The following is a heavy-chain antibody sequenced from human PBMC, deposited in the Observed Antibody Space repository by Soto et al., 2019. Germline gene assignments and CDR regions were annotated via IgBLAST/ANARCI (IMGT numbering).Heavy chain of an antibody. CDR3: AKEVGWLQSHYYSGIDV. V-gene: IGHV3-30*18. J-gene: IGHJ6*02. CDR1: GFTFSSYG. D-gene: IGHD1-26*01. Sequence: QVQLVESGGGVVQPGRSLRLSCAASGFTFSSYGMHWVRQAPGKGLEWVAVISYDGSNKYYADSVKGRFTISRDNSKNTRYLQMNSLRAEDTAVYYCAKEVGWLQSHYYSGIDVWGQGTTVAVSS. CDR2: ISYDGSNK.